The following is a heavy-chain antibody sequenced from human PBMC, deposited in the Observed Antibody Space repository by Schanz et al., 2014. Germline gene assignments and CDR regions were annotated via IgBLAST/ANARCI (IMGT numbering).Heavy chain of an antibody. CDR2: IYSGVST. V-gene: IGHV3-66*01. CDR1: GFIVSSTY. J-gene: IGHJ4*02. D-gene: IGHD5-18*01. CDR3: AKYGGGYSYGFVEY. Sequence: EVQLLESGGGLVQPGGSLRLSCAASGFIVSSTYMTWVRQAPGKGLEWVSIIYSGVSTYYADSVKGRFTISRDNSNNTLYLQMKSLRAEDTAVYYCAKYGGGYSYGFVEYWGQGILVTVSS.